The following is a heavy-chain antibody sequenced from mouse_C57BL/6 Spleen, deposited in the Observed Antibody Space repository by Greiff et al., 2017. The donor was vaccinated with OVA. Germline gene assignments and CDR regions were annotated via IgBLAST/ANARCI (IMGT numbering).Heavy chain of an antibody. D-gene: IGHD2-1*01. CDR1: GYTFTDYY. Sequence: EVQLQQSGPELVKPGASVKISCKASGYTFTDYYMNWVKQSHGKSLEWIGDINPNNGGTSYNQKFKGKATLTVDKSSSTAYMVRRSLTSEDSAVYYCARRGGVTFYAMDYWGQGTSVTVSS. CDR3: ARRGGVTFYAMDY. CDR2: INPNNGGT. V-gene: IGHV1-26*01. J-gene: IGHJ4*01.